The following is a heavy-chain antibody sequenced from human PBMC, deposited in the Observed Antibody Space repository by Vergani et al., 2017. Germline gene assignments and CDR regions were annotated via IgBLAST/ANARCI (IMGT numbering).Heavy chain of an antibody. J-gene: IGHJ4*02. CDR2: IFYSGST. V-gene: IGHV4-31*03. CDR3: ARRSGIVYDIFSGTQYFFDF. CDR1: GGSFSSAGYY. D-gene: IGHD3-9*01. Sequence: QVQLQESGPGLVKPSQTLSLTCSVSGGSFSSAGYYWSWIRQHPGKGLEWIGYIFYSGSTYYNPSLKSRVTISVDTSKNQFSLNLNSVTAADTAVYYCARRSGIVYDIFSGTQYFFDFWGQGTLVTVSS.